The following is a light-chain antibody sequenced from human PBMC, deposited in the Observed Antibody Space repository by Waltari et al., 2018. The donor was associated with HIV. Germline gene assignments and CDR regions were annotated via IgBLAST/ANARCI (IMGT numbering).Light chain of an antibody. CDR3: SSFITTTTHVV. CDR2: EVS. J-gene: IGLJ2*01. Sequence: QSALTQPASVSGSLGQSVTISCTGANSDIGGYNYVSWYQQHPGKAPKLIIHEVSNRPSGVSERFSGSKSGNTASLTISGLQAEDESDYYCSSFITTTTHVVFGGGTRLTVL. CDR1: NSDIGGYNY. V-gene: IGLV2-14*01.